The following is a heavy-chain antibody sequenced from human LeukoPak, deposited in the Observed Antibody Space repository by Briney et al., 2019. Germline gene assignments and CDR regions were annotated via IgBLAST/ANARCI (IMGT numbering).Heavy chain of an antibody. CDR1: GSSFTTYW. J-gene: IGHJ4*02. CDR2: INPVDSET. V-gene: IGHV5-51*01. D-gene: IGHD6-13*01. Sequence: GASLKISCKGSGSSFTTYWIGWVRQMPGKGLEWMGIINPVDSETRYSPSFQGQVTISEDKSITTAYLQWSSLKATDTAMYFGARIGTYAEFDYWGQGSLVTVSS. CDR3: ARIGTYAEFDY.